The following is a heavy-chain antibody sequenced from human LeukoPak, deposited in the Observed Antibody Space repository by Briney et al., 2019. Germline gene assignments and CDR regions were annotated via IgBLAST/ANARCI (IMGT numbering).Heavy chain of an antibody. V-gene: IGHV3-30-3*01. D-gene: IGHD1-26*01. Sequence: PGGSLRLSCVGSGFVFSKYAVHWVRQAPGKGLEWVAVVSYDGDFKLYADSVRGRFTISRDNSKNTLYVQTNSLRDEDTAVYYCAEDQRWESPHYLDSWGQGTLVTVSS. J-gene: IGHJ4*02. CDR2: VSYDGDFK. CDR3: AEDQRWESPHYLDS. CDR1: GFVFSKYA.